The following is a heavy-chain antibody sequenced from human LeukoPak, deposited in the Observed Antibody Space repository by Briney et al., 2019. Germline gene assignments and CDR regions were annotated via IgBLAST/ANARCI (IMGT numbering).Heavy chain of an antibody. Sequence: SETLSLTCTVSGASISSHYWSWIRQPPGKGLEWIGYTSYSGSTNYNPSLKSRIAISVDTSKNQFSLKLSSVTAADTAVYYCARDGGSRSSPLDSDFWGQGTTVTVSS. CDR3: ARDGGSRSSPLDSDF. D-gene: IGHD3-10*01. V-gene: IGHV4-59*11. CDR2: TSYSGST. CDR1: GASISSHY. J-gene: IGHJ6*02.